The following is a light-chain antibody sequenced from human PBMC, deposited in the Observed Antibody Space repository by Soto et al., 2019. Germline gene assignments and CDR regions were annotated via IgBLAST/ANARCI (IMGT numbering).Light chain of an antibody. CDR3: QQYDGSPWT. J-gene: IGKJ1*01. CDR1: QSISSSY. V-gene: IGKV3-20*01. Sequence: EIVLTQSPGTLSLSPGERATLSCRASQSISSSYLAWYQQKPGQTPRPLIFGASIRATGIPAGVSGSGSGPDFTLTISRLESEEFAVYSCQQYDGSPWTFGQGTKVQFK. CDR2: GAS.